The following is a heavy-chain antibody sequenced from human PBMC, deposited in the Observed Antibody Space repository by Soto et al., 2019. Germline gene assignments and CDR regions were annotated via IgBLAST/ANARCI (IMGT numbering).Heavy chain of an antibody. CDR1: GFTFDDYT. D-gene: IGHD6-19*01. V-gene: IGHV3-43*01. Sequence: SLRLSCAASGFTFDDYTMHWVRQAPGKGLEWVSLISWDGGSTYYADSVKGRFTISRDNSKNSLYLQMNSLRTEDTALYYCAKDMEGMYSSGWYVFDYWGQGTLVTVSS. CDR3: AKDMEGMYSSGWYVFDY. CDR2: ISWDGGST. J-gene: IGHJ4*02.